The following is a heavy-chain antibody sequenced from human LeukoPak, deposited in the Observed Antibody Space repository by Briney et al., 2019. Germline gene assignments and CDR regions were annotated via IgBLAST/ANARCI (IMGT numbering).Heavy chain of an antibody. CDR2: IRYDGSNE. V-gene: IGHV3-30*02. CDR3: ARGRRNTAMVYFFDY. Sequence: GGSLRLSCAASGFTFSSSWMTWVRQAPGKGLEWVAFIRYDGSNEYYADSVKGRFTISRDNSKNTLYLQINSLRAEDTAVYFCARGRRNTAMVYFFDYWGQGTLVTVSS. J-gene: IGHJ4*02. CDR1: GFTFSSSW. D-gene: IGHD5-18*01.